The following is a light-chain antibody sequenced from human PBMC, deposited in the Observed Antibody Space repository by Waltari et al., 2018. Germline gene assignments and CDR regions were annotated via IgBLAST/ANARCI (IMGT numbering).Light chain of an antibody. CDR1: SGSVSTSNY. CDR2: NTH. J-gene: IGLJ3*02. Sequence: QTVVTQEPSFSVSPGGSVTVTCGLNSGSVSTSNYPSWYQQSPGQPPRTLIYNTHTLPSGVPDRFSGSILVSKAALTITGAQADDESDYYCALYVGRAIWVFGGGTKLTVL. V-gene: IGLV8-61*01. CDR3: ALYVGRAIWV.